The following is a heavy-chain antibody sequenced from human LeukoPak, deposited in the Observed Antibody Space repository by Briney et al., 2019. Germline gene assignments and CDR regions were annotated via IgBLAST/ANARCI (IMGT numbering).Heavy chain of an antibody. CDR3: ARDPAGRSMANWFDP. V-gene: IGHV1-46*01. D-gene: IGHD1-26*01. CDR1: GYTFTSYD. CDR2: INPSGGST. J-gene: IGHJ5*02. Sequence: ASVKVSCKASGYTFTSYDISWVRQATGQGLEWMGIINPSGGSTSYAQKFQGRVTMTRDMSTSTVYMELSSLRSEDTAVYYCARDPAGRSMANWFDPWGQGTLVTVSS.